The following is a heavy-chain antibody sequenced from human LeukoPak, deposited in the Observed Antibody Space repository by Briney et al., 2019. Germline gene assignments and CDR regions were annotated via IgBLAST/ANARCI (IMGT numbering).Heavy chain of an antibody. CDR1: GFNLNNFE. J-gene: IGHJ6*02. Sequence: PGGSLRLTPVASGFNLNNFEIHWVRQAPGKGLEWVSYISASGTTIFYSDSVKGRFTISRDGAKGSVSLHLESLRSEDTATYYCARLKHCNGDHCYSDYYSYGLDVWGQETSLSVSS. CDR3: ARLKHCNGDHCYSDYYSYGLDV. D-gene: IGHD2-15*01. V-gene: IGHV3-48*03. CDR2: ISASGTTI.